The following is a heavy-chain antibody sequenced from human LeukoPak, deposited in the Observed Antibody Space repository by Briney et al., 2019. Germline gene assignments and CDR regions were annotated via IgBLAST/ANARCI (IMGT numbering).Heavy chain of an antibody. CDR3: ARDQTRSRGYYFDY. D-gene: IGHD6-19*01. Sequence: GGSLRLSCAASGFTFSSYSMNWVRQAPGKGLEWVSSISSSSSYIYYADSVKSRFTISRDNAKNSLYLQMNSLRAEDTAVYYCARDQTRSRGYYFDYWGQGTLVTVSS. V-gene: IGHV3-21*01. CDR1: GFTFSSYS. CDR2: ISSSSSYI. J-gene: IGHJ4*02.